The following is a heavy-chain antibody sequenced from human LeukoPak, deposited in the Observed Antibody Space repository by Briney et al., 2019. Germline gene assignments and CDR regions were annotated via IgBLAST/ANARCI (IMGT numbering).Heavy chain of an antibody. V-gene: IGHV1-18*04. CDR3: ARDFMRGGGSGYDYHANEGWFGP. CDR2: ISAYNGNT. CDR1: GYTFTSYY. D-gene: IGHD5-12*01. Sequence: ASVKVSCKASGYTFTSYYMHWVRQAPGQGLEWMGWISAYNGNTNYAQKLQGRVTMTTDTSTSTAYMELRSLRSDDTAVYYCARDFMRGGGSGYDYHANEGWFGPWGQGTLVTVSS. J-gene: IGHJ5*02.